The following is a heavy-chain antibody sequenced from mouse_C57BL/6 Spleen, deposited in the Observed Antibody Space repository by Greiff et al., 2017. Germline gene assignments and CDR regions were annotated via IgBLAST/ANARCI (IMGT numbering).Heavy chain of an antibody. CDR2: IYPGDGDT. J-gene: IGHJ2*01. V-gene: IGHV1-82*01. CDR1: GYAFSSSW. CDR3: AGVDYGGSYFDY. D-gene: IGHD1-1*01. Sequence: QVQLQQSGPELVKPGASVKISCKASGYAFSSSWMNWVKQRPGKGLEWIGRIYPGDGDTNYNGKFKGKATLTAAKSSSTAYMQLSSRTSEESAVYFCAGVDYGGSYFDYWGQGTTLTVSA.